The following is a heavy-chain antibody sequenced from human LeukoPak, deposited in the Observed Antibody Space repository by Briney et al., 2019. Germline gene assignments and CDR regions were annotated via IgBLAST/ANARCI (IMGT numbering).Heavy chain of an antibody. V-gene: IGHV3-48*01. J-gene: IGHJ5*02. Sequence: PGGSLRLSCAASGFTFDYFAMSWVRQTPGKGLEWIAYISRISTAIQYADSVKGRFTISRDNGENSLFLQMNSLRVEDTALYYCARDGYNWADLRGQGTLVTVSS. CDR1: GFTFDYFA. D-gene: IGHD5-24*01. CDR2: ISRISTAI. CDR3: ARDGYNWADL.